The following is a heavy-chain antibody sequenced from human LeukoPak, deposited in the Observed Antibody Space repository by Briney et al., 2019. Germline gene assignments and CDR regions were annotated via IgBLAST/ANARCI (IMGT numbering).Heavy chain of an antibody. CDR1: GGTFSSYA. Sequence: GSSVKFSCKASGGTFSSYAISWVRQAPGQGLEWMGRIIPILGIANYAQKFQGRVTITADKSTSTAYMELSSLRSEDTAVYYCARVFKRAAAGTRYYGMDVWGQGTTVTVSS. J-gene: IGHJ6*02. V-gene: IGHV1-69*04. CDR2: IIPILGIA. CDR3: ARVFKRAAAGTRYYGMDV. D-gene: IGHD6-13*01.